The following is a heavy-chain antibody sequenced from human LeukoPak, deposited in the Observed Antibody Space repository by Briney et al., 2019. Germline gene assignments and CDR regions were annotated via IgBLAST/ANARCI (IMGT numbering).Heavy chain of an antibody. CDR3: ARSPDILTGYYMDV. V-gene: IGHV3-30*02. CDR2: IRHDGSNK. CDR1: GFTFSSYG. J-gene: IGHJ6*03. D-gene: IGHD3-9*01. Sequence: GGSLRLSCAASGFTFSSYGMHWVRQAPGKGLEWVAFIRHDGSNKYYADSVKGRFTISRDNAKNSLYLQMNSLRAEDTAVYYCARSPDILTGYYMDVWGKGTTVTISS.